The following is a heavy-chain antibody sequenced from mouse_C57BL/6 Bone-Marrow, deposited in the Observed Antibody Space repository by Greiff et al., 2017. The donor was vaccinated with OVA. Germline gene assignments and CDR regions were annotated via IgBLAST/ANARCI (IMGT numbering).Heavy chain of an antibody. Sequence: QVQLQQPGAELVRPGTSVKLSCKASGYTFTSYWMHWVKQRPGQGLEWIGVIDPSDSYTNYNQKFKGKATLTVDTSSSTAYMQLSSLTSEDSAVYYCAGGITTVVARGYAMDYWGQGTSVTVSS. CDR1: GYTFTSYW. CDR3: AGGITTVVARGYAMDY. CDR2: IDPSDSYT. D-gene: IGHD1-1*01. J-gene: IGHJ4*01. V-gene: IGHV1-59*01.